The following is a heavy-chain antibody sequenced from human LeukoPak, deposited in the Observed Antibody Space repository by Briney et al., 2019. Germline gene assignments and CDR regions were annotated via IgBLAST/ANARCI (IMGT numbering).Heavy chain of an antibody. CDR2: IRYDGSNK. J-gene: IGHJ4*02. CDR3: ARGQPGVAAAGNLDY. Sequence: GGSLRLSCAASGFTFSSYGMHWVRQAPGKGLEWVAFIRYDGSNKYYADPVKGRFTISRDNSKNTLYLQMNSLRAEDTAVYYCARGQPGVAAAGNLDYWGQGTLVTVSS. D-gene: IGHD6-13*01. CDR1: GFTFSSYG. V-gene: IGHV3-30*02.